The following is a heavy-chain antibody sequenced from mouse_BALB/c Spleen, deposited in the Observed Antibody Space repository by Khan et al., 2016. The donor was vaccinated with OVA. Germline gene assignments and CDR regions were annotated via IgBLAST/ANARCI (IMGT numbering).Heavy chain of an antibody. V-gene: IGHV3-8*02. D-gene: IGHD2-14*01. CDR1: GDSITSGY. CDR2: MIYTGYT. CDR3: ARSTYRYAFAY. J-gene: IGHJ3*01. Sequence: EVQLQESGPSLVKPSQTLSLTCSVTGDSITSGYWSWIRKFPGNKLEYMGYMIYTGYTDYNPSLIRRIAITRHTSKNQYYLQLNSVTAEDTATYYCARSTYRYAFAYWGQGTLVTVSA.